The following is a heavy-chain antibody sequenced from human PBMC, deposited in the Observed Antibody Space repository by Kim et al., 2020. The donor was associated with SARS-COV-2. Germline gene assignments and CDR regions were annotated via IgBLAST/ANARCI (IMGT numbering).Heavy chain of an antibody. J-gene: IGHJ4*02. CDR3: ARGDLYASLLDH. Sequence: ASVKVSCKASGYSFSTYIINWVRQAPGQGLEWMGRISTNNGNTNYAQSLQGRFTFSMDPSASTVFMELTSLPFEDTAAYYCARGDLYASLLDHWDRGTLV. CDR2: ISTNNGNT. CDR1: GYSFSTYI. V-gene: IGHV1-18*04. D-gene: IGHD2-8*01.